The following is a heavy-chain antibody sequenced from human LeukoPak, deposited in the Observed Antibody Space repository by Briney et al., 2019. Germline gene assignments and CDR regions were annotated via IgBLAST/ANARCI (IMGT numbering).Heavy chain of an antibody. CDR2: ISSSSSTI. J-gene: IGHJ6*02. Sequence: GGSLRLSCAASGFTLSSYSMNWVRQAPGKGLEWVSYISSSSSTIYYADSVKGRFTISRDNAKNSLYLQMNSLRAEDTAVYYCARDGGYSYDYGMDVWGQGTTVTVSS. CDR3: ARDGGYSYDYGMDV. D-gene: IGHD5-18*01. V-gene: IGHV3-48*04. CDR1: GFTLSSYS.